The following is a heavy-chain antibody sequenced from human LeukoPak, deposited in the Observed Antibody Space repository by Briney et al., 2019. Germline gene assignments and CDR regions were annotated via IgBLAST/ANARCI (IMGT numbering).Heavy chain of an antibody. CDR3: ASICPYSSGWYACAFDI. Sequence: SETLSLTCTVSGGSISSGGYYWGWIRQPPGKGLEWIGSIYYSGSTYYNPSLKSRVTISVDTSKNQFSLKLSSVTAADTAVYYCASICPYSSGWYACAFDIWGQGTMVTVSS. D-gene: IGHD6-19*01. V-gene: IGHV4-39*01. J-gene: IGHJ3*02. CDR1: GGSISSGGYY. CDR2: IYYSGST.